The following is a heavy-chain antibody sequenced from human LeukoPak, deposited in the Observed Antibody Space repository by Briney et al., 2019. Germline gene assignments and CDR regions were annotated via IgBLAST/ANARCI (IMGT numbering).Heavy chain of an antibody. Sequence: SETLSPTCTVSGGSISSSSYYWGWIRQPPGKGLEWIGSIYYSGSTYYNPSLKSRVTISVDTSKNQFSLKLSSVTAADTAVYYCATTYDSSGYYGYWGQGTLATVSS. CDR2: IYYSGST. D-gene: IGHD3-22*01. CDR3: ATTYDSSGYYGY. V-gene: IGHV4-39*01. J-gene: IGHJ4*02. CDR1: GGSISSSSYY.